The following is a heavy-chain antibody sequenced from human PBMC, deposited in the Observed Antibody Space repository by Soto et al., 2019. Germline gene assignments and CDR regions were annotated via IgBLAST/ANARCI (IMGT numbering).Heavy chain of an antibody. D-gene: IGHD4-17*01. Sequence: PGGSLILSCAASGFFFSSDSMNWVRQAPGKGLEWVSSISPSSTYISYADSLKGRFTISRDNAKDSLYLQMNSLRVEDTAVYYCARDYGDYGVFDYWGQGTLVTVSS. CDR3: ARDYGDYGVFDY. V-gene: IGHV3-21*01. CDR1: GFFFSSDS. J-gene: IGHJ4*02. CDR2: ISPSSTYI.